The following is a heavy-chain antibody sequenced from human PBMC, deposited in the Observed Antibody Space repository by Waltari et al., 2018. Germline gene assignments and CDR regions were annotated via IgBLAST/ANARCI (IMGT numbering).Heavy chain of an antibody. V-gene: IGHV4-4*02. CDR3: ARDRGRGLYLDS. Sequence: QLKLQESGPGLVKPSGTLLLTCGVSGESVSSRYLWNWVRQPPGKGLEWIGQVHGSRRTNSTPSFACRVTVSLEPSNNDFSRRVTSATAADTAVYYCARDRGRGLYLDSWGPGTLVTVSP. CDR1: GESVSSRYL. J-gene: IGHJ4*02. CDR2: VHGSRRT. D-gene: IGHD2-15*01.